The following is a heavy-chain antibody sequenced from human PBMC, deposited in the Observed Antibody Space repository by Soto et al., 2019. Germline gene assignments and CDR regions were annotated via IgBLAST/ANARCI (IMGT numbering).Heavy chain of an antibody. D-gene: IGHD4-17*01. V-gene: IGHV4-39*01. J-gene: IGHJ4*02. CDR2: ISYSGRT. CDR3: ARRRASDYGGNHHPYYFDR. Sequence: PSETLSLTCTVSGASIITDNYFWVWIRQSPRRGLELIGSISYSGRTYDNPSLQSRVTISIDASKNQFSLKLTSVTTADTAVYYCARRRASDYGGNHHPYYFDRWGQGXLVTVSS. CDR1: GASIITDNYF.